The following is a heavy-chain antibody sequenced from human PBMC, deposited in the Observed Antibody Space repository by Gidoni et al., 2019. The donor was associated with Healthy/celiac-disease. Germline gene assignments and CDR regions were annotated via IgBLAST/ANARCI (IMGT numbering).Heavy chain of an antibody. V-gene: IGHV4-39*01. Sequence: QLQLQESGPGLVKPSETLSLTCTVPGGSISSSSYYWGWIRQPPGKGLEWIGSIYYSGSTYYNPSLKSRVTISVDTSKNQFSLKLSSVTAADTAVYYCARLRDGYNFPKWWYFDLWGRGTLVTVSS. CDR1: GGSISSSSYY. D-gene: IGHD5-12*01. J-gene: IGHJ2*01. CDR2: IYYSGST. CDR3: ARLRDGYNFPKWWYFDL.